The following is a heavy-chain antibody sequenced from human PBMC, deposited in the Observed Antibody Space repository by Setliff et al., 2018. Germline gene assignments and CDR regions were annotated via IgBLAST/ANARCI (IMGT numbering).Heavy chain of an antibody. CDR2: VYWDGDQ. CDR1: GGSISSDY. D-gene: IGHD6-6*01. Sequence: TLSLTCNVSGGSISSDYWAWIRQPPGKALEWLALVYWDGDQRYSPSLNSRLSITKDSSKSQVFLTMTNMDPVDTATYYCALRRGNEWHLVRWFDPWGPGIQVTVSS. V-gene: IGHV2-5*02. J-gene: IGHJ5*02. CDR3: ALRRGNEWHLVRWFDP.